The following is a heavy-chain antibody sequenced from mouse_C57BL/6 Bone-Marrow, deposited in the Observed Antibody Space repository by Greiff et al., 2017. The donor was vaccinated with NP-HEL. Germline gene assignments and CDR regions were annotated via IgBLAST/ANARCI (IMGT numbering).Heavy chain of an antibody. Sequence: EVQLQESGPGLVKPSQSLSLTCSVTGYSITSGYYWNWIRQFPGNKLEWMGYISYDGSNNYNPSLKNRISITRDTSKNQFFLKLNSVTTEDTATYYCARAPTVVEDWYFDVWGTGTTVTVSS. D-gene: IGHD1-1*01. J-gene: IGHJ1*03. V-gene: IGHV3-6*01. CDR2: ISYDGSN. CDR1: GYSITSGYY. CDR3: ARAPTVVEDWYFDV.